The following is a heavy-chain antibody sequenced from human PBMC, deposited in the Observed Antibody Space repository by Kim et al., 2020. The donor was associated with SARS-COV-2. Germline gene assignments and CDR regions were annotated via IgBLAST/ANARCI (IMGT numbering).Heavy chain of an antibody. J-gene: IGHJ5*02. CDR3: AKHGPGGWLDP. CDR1: GFTFSDSA. Sequence: GGSLRLSCAASGFTFSDSAMSWVRQAPVKGLQWVSSITNSGDSTFYADSVKGRFTISRDNSKNTLYLQINSLRAEDTAIFYCAKHGPGGWLDPWGQGTLVTVSS. V-gene: IGHV3-23*01. CDR2: ITNSGDST. D-gene: IGHD1-26*01.